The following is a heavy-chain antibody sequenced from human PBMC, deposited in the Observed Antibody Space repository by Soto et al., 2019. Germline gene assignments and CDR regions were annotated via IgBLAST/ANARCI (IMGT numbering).Heavy chain of an antibody. J-gene: IGHJ4*02. Sequence: QVQLQQWGAGLLKPSETLSLTCAVYGGSFSGYYWSWIRQPPGKGLEWIGEINHSGSTNYNPSLKSRVTISVDTSKNQFSLKLSSVTAADTAVYYCARVSPSIAAAAAYWGQGTLVTVSS. CDR1: GGSFSGYY. D-gene: IGHD6-13*01. CDR3: ARVSPSIAAAAAY. CDR2: INHSGST. V-gene: IGHV4-34*01.